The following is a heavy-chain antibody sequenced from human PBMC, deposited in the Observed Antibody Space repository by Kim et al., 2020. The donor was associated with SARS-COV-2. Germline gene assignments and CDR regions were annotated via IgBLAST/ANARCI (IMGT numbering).Heavy chain of an antibody. CDR2: MYPSGDRP. CDR3: AREPPRSSCFDP. CDR1: GYTFTNYY. Sequence: ASVKVSCRTSGYTFTNYYTHWVRQAPGQGLEWMGVMYPSGDRPSYAQKFQGRVTMTRDTSTSTVYMELSSLRSDDTAVYYCAREPPRSSCFDPWGQGSLV. V-gene: IGHV1-46*01. J-gene: IGHJ5*02. D-gene: IGHD3-16*02.